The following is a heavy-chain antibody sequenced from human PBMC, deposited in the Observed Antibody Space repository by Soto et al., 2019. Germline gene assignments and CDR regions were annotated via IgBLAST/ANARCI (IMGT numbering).Heavy chain of an antibody. CDR1: GFTFSSYG. Sequence: GGSLRLSCAASGFTFSSYGMHWVRQAPGKGLEWVAVISYDGSNKYYADSVKGRFTISRDNSKNTLYLQMNSLRAEDTAVYYCAKDSWSGYSPWSYYYYYYGMDVWGQGTTVTVSS. CDR3: AKDSWSGYSPWSYYYYYYGMDV. J-gene: IGHJ6*02. D-gene: IGHD3-3*01. CDR2: ISYDGSNK. V-gene: IGHV3-30*18.